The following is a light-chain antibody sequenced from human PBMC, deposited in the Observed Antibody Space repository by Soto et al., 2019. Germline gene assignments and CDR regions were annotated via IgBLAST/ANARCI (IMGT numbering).Light chain of an antibody. CDR2: GAS. Sequence: EIVLTQSPGTLSLSPGERATLSCRASQSVSSSYLAWYQQKPGQAPRLLIYGASSSATGIADRFSGSGSGTDFTVTISRLEPEDFAVYYCQQYGSPPTFGQGKRLEIK. V-gene: IGKV3-20*01. J-gene: IGKJ5*01. CDR1: QSVSSSY. CDR3: QQYGSPPT.